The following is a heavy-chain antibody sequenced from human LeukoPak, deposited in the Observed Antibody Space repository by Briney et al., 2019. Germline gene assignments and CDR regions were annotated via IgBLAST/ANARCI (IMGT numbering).Heavy chain of an antibody. Sequence: SETLSLTCTVSGGSVSGYYWSWIRQPPGKGLEWIAYIYYSGSTSYNPSLKSRVTISVDTSKNQFSLRLSSVTAADTAVYYCARRARWAQDFDYWGRGILVTVSS. J-gene: IGHJ4*02. V-gene: IGHV4-59*08. CDR2: IYYSGST. CDR3: ARRARWAQDFDY. CDR1: GGSVSGYY. D-gene: IGHD5-24*01.